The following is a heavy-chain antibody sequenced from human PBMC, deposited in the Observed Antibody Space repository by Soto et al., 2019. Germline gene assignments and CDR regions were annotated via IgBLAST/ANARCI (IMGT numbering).Heavy chain of an antibody. CDR3: ARDDDGTVDY. J-gene: IGHJ4*02. CDR1: GFTFSSYS. D-gene: IGHD1-26*01. CDR2: ISSSSSYI. V-gene: IGHV3-21*01. Sequence: EVQLVESGGSLVKPGGSLRLSCAASGFTFSSYSMNWVRQAPGKGLEWVSSISSSSSYIYYADSVKGRFTISRDNAKNSLYLQMNSLRAEDTAMYYCARDDDGTVDYWGQGTLVTVSS.